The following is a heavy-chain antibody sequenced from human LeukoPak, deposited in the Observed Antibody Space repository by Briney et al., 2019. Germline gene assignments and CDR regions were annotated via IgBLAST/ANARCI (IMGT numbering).Heavy chain of an antibody. V-gene: IGHV3-74*01. CDR2: INSDGSST. J-gene: IGHJ4*02. CDR1: GFTFSSYW. CDR3: AKYYYTSGSSGGRVFDY. Sequence: GGSLILSCAASGFTFSSYWMHWVRQAPGKGLVWVSRINSDGSSTSYADSVKGRFTISRDNAKNTLYLQMNSLRAEDTAVYYCAKYYYTSGSSGGRVFDYWGQGTLVTVSS. D-gene: IGHD3-10*01.